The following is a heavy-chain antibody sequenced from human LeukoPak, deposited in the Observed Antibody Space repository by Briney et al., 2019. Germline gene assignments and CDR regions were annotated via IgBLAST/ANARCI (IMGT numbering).Heavy chain of an antibody. CDR1: GFTLRSYA. J-gene: IGHJ4*02. Sequence: GSLRLSCASSGFTLRSYAMSWVRQAPGTRLESDSAISGCGGSTNYAYSVKGRFTISRDNAKNTRYLQMNSLRAEDTAVYYCSKIFSWTDYWGQGTLVTVSS. CDR2: ISGCGGST. CDR3: SKIFSWTDY. D-gene: IGHD2-15*01. V-gene: IGHV3-23*01.